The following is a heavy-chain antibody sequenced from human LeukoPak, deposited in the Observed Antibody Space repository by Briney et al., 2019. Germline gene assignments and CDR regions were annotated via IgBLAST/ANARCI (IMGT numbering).Heavy chain of an antibody. J-gene: IGHJ6*02. V-gene: IGHV4-59*12. CDR3: ARDKREGIYGSGSHEYGMDV. D-gene: IGHD3-10*01. Sequence: PSETLSLTCTVSGGSISSYYWSWIRQPPGKGLEWIGYIYYSGSTNYNPSLKSRVTISVDTSKNQFSLKLSSVTAADTAVYYCARDKREGIYGSGSHEYGMDVWGQGTTVTVSS. CDR1: GGSISSYY. CDR2: IYYSGST.